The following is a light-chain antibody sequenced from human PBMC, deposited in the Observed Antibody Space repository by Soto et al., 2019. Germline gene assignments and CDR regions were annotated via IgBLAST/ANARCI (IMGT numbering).Light chain of an antibody. CDR3: QQYNXWXXT. CDR1: QSAAGN. CDR2: RAS. J-gene: IGKJ1*01. V-gene: IGKV3-15*01. Sequence: IVVTQSTATLSVSPVERVTLSCTASQSAAGNLAWYQSKPGQAPRLLIHRASIRATGVPDRVSGRGVGTELTITISSMKYEDFAVXQXQQYNXWXXTSGHGTKVDI.